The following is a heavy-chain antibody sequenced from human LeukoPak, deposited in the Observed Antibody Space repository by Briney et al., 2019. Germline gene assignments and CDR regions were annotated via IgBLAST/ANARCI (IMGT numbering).Heavy chain of an antibody. J-gene: IGHJ4*02. D-gene: IGHD6-19*01. CDR2: ISAYNGNT. Sequence: ASVKVSCKASGYTFTSYGISWVRQAPGQGLEWMGWISAYNGNTNYAQKFQGRVTITADKSTSTAYMELSSLRSEDTAVYYCASPLGYSSGGPGNYYFDYWGQGTLVTVSS. CDR3: ASPLGYSSGGPGNYYFDY. V-gene: IGHV1-18*01. CDR1: GYTFTSYG.